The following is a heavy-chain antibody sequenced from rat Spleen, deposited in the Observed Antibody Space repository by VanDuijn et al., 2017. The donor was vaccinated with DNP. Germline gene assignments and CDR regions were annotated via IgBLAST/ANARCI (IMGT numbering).Heavy chain of an antibody. D-gene: IGHD4-3*01. CDR1: GFNFNDYW. J-gene: IGHJ2*01. V-gene: IGHV4-2*01. Sequence: EVKLVESGGVLVQPGRSLKLSCAASGFNFNDYWMGWVRQAPGKGLEWIGEINKDSRTTKYSPYLKDKFTISRDNAQNTLYLQMSKVGSEDTAIYYCVREEFGVDYWGQGVMVTVSS. CDR3: VREEFGVDY. CDR2: INKDSRTT.